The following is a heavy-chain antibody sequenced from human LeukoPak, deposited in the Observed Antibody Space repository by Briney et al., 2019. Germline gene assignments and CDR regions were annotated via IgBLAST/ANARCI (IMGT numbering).Heavy chain of an antibody. CDR3: ARGIRAGVRGYNYYHRPLTKTNFDY. D-gene: IGHD3-10*01. V-gene: IGHV4-38-2*02. CDR2: FYHSGTT. CDR1: GYSISSGYY. J-gene: IGHJ4*02. Sequence: SETLPLTCTVSGYSISSGYYWAWIRQSPGKGLEWIGTFYHSGTTNYNPSLKSRVTMSVDTSKNQFSLKLSSVTAADTALYYCARGIRAGVRGYNYYHRPLTKTNFDYWGQGTLVTVSS.